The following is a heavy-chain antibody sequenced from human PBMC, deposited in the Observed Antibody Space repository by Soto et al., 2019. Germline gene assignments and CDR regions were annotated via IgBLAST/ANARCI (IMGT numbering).Heavy chain of an antibody. CDR2: ISGSGSTT. J-gene: IGHJ4*02. CDR3: ARSSLTYFEF. Sequence: QVHLEESGGGLVKPGGSLRLSCTASGFTFSDYYMSWIRQAPGKGLEWLAYISGSGSTTYYTDSVKGRFAISRDNARTSLYLQINSLRVXXSAXXYCARSSLTYFEFWGQGTLVTVSS. CDR1: GFTFSDYY. V-gene: IGHV3-11*01.